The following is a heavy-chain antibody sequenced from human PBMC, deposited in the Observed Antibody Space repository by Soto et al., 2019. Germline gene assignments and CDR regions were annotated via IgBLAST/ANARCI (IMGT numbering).Heavy chain of an antibody. CDR1: GGSISSYY. Sequence: NPSETLSLTCTVSGGSISSYYWSWIRQPPGKGLEWIGYIYYSGSTNYNPSLKSRVTISVDTSKNQFSLKLSSVTAADTAVYYCARANGDYTYNWFDSWGQGTLVTVSS. CDR2: IYYSGST. D-gene: IGHD4-17*01. CDR3: ARANGDYTYNWFDS. V-gene: IGHV4-59*01. J-gene: IGHJ5*01.